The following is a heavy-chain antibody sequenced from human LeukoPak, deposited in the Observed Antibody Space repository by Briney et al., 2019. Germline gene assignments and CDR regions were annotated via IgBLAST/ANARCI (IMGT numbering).Heavy chain of an antibody. CDR2: IIPIFGTA. V-gene: IGHV1-69*05. Sequence: SVKVSCKASGYTFTTYYLHWVRQAPGQGLEWMGRIIPIFGTANYAQKFQGRVTITTDESTSTAYMELSSLRSEDTAVYYCGGLIAGAGPDFDYGGRGTLVTVPS. CDR1: GYTFTTYY. J-gene: IGHJ4*02. CDR3: GGLIAGAGPDFDY. D-gene: IGHD1-26*01.